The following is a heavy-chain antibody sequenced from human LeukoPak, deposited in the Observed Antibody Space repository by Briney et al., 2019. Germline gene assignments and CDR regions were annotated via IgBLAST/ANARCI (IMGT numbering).Heavy chain of an antibody. CDR1: GYTFTSYG. V-gene: IGHV1-18*01. Sequence: GASVKVSCKASGYTFTSYGISWVRQAPGQGLEWMVWISAYNGNTNYAQKLQGRVTMTTDTSTTTAYMELRSLRFDDSAVYFCARDYRCIAVMGPETTWFDPWGQGTLVTVSS. CDR2: ISAYNGNT. CDR3: ARDYRCIAVMGPETTWFDP. D-gene: IGHD6-19*01. J-gene: IGHJ5*02.